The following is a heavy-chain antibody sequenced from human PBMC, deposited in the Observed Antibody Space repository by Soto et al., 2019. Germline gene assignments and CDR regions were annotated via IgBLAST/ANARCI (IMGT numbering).Heavy chain of an antibody. CDR2: ISSSSSTI. V-gene: IGHV3-48*01. J-gene: IGHJ4*02. CDR3: ARDGESYDYIWGSYQNS. Sequence: GGSLRLSCAASGFTFSSYSMNWVRQAPGKGLEWVSYISSSSSTIYYADSVKGRFTISRDNAKNSLYLQMNSLRADDTAVYYCARDGESYDYIWGSYQNSWGQGTLVTVSS. CDR1: GFTFSSYS. D-gene: IGHD3-16*02.